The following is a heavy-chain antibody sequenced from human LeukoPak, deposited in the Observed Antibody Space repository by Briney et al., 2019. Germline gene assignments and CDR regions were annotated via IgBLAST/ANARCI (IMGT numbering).Heavy chain of an antibody. V-gene: IGHV4-30-4*01. Sequence: SETLSLTCTVSGGSISSGDSYWSWIRQPPGKGLEWIGYIYYSGSTYYNPSLKSRVTISVDTSKNQFSLKLSSVTAADTAVYYCARDDDSSGYVRIWGQGTMVTVSS. J-gene: IGHJ3*02. D-gene: IGHD3-22*01. CDR1: GGSISSGDSY. CDR2: IYYSGST. CDR3: ARDDDSSGYVRI.